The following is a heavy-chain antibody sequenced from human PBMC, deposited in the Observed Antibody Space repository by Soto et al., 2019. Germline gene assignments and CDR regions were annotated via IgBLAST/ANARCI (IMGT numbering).Heavy chain of an antibody. Sequence: EVQLVESGGGLVQPGGSLRLSCAASGFTFSDHYMDWVRQAPGKGLEWVGRTRNKANSYTTEYAASVKGRFTISRDDSKNSLYLQMNSLKTEDTAVYYCARTGYYDSSGYWVDAFDIWGQGTMVTVSS. CDR3: ARTGYYDSSGYWVDAFDI. CDR1: GFTFSDHY. V-gene: IGHV3-72*01. J-gene: IGHJ3*02. D-gene: IGHD3-22*01. CDR2: TRNKANSYTT.